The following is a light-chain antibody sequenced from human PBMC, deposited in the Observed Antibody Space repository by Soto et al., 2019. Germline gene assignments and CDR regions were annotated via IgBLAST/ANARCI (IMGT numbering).Light chain of an antibody. V-gene: IGKV3-20*01. Sequence: EMVLTQSPGSLSLSPGERAILSCRASQSLISRYLAWYQQKPGQAPRLLIFGASTRATGIPDRFIGSGSGTDFTLTISRLEPEDFAVYYWQQYGSSPPITFGQGTRLEIK. CDR1: QSLISRY. CDR2: GAS. J-gene: IGKJ5*01. CDR3: QQYGSSPPIT.